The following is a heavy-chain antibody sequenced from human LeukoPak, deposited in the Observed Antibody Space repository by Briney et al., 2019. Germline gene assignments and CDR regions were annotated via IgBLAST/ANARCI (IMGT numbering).Heavy chain of an antibody. J-gene: IGHJ4*02. Sequence: ASVKVSCKASGYSFINNGINWVRQAPGQGLEWMGWISPYNGNTNFAQKLQGRVTLTTDTSTSTAYLELRSLRSDDTAVYYCAREETGNDYWGQGTLVTVSS. D-gene: IGHD1-1*01. V-gene: IGHV1-18*01. CDR1: GYSFINNG. CDR3: AREETGNDY. CDR2: ISPYNGNT.